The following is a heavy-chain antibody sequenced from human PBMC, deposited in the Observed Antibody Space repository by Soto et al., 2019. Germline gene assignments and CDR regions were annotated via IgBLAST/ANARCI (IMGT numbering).Heavy chain of an antibody. CDR3: AARVVVITEGAFDI. Sequence: GGSLRLSCAASGFTFSSYSMSWVRQAPGKGLEWVSSISSSSSYIYYADSVEGRFTISRDNAKNSLYLQMNSLRAEDTAVYYCAARVVVITEGAFDIWGQGTMVTVSS. CDR1: GFTFSSYS. V-gene: IGHV3-21*01. J-gene: IGHJ3*02. CDR2: ISSSSSYI. D-gene: IGHD3-22*01.